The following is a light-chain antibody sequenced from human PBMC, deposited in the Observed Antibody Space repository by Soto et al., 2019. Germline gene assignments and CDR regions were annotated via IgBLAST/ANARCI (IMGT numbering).Light chain of an antibody. CDR1: QGISNS. CDR3: QKYHSAPST. Sequence: DIQMTQSPSSLSASIGDRVTITCRASQGISNSLAWYQQKPGKVPDLMIYAASTLQSGLPSRFRHICSVTDLTLTHSNLQREDVATYYCQKYHSAPSTFGPGTKVDTK. J-gene: IGKJ3*01. CDR2: AAS. V-gene: IGKV1-27*01.